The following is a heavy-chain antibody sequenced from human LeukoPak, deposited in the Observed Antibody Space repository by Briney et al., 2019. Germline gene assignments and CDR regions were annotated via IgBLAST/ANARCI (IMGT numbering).Heavy chain of an antibody. Sequence: GESLKISCKGSGYIFTRYWIGWVRQMPGKGLEWMGVIYSGASDTRYSPSFQGQVTISVDKSLSTAYLQWSSLKASDTAMYYCARHRDSSTSCYDYWGQGTLVTVSS. J-gene: IGHJ4*02. D-gene: IGHD2-2*01. V-gene: IGHV5-51*01. CDR2: IYSGASDT. CDR1: GYIFTRYW. CDR3: ARHRDSSTSCYDY.